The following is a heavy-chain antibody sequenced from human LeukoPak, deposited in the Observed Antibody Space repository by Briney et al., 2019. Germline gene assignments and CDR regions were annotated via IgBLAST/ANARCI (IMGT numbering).Heavy chain of an antibody. Sequence: ASVKVSCKASGYTFTGYYMHWVRQAPGQGLEWMGWINPNSDGTNYAQKFQGRVTMTRDTSISTAYMELSRLRSDDAAVYYRASVGYTGTFDIWGQGTMVTVSS. V-gene: IGHV1-2*02. J-gene: IGHJ3*02. D-gene: IGHD1-26*01. CDR1: GYTFTGYY. CDR3: ASVGYTGTFDI. CDR2: INPNSDGT.